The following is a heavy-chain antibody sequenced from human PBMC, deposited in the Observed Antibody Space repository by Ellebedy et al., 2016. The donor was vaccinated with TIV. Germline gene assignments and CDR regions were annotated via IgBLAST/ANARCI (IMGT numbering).Heavy chain of an antibody. CDR3: ARHAVVPTPGFEY. D-gene: IGHD2-15*01. CDR2: VYDTLGSS. CDR1: GSSISDYY. J-gene: IGHJ4*02. V-gene: IGHV4-59*08. Sequence: GSLRLSCTVSGSSISDYYWTWIRQPPGRGLEWIGFVYDTLGSSNYSPSLKSLFSISVDTSKSQISLRLKSVTAADTAVYYCARHAVVPTPGFEYWGPGALVTVSS.